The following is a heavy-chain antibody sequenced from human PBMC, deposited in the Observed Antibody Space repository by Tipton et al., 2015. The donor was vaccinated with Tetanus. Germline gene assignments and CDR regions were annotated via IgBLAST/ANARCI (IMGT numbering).Heavy chain of an antibody. J-gene: IGHJ4*02. Sequence: SLRLSSAASGFTFSSYAMSWVRQAPGKGLEWVSAISGSGGSTYYADSVKGRFTISRNNSKNTLYLQMNSLRAEDTAVYYCARAYYDFWSGYQNPENYFDYWGQGTLVTVSS. V-gene: IGHV3-23*01. D-gene: IGHD3-3*01. CDR1: GFTFSSYA. CDR3: ARAYYDFWSGYQNPENYFDY. CDR2: ISGSGGST.